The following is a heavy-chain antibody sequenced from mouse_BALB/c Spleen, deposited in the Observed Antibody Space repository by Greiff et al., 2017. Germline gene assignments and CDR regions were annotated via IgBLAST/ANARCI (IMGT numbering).Heavy chain of an antibody. V-gene: IGHV5-6-4*01. CDR1: GFTFSSYT. CDR2: ISSGGSYT. D-gene: IGHD1-1*01. J-gene: IGHJ1*01. Sequence: EVKLVESGGGLVKPGGSLKLSCAASGFTFSSYTMSWVRQTPEKRLEWVATISSGGSYTYYPDSVKGRFTISRDNAKNTLYLQMSSLKSEDTAMYYCTRDAGNYFDVWGAGTTVTVSS. CDR3: TRDAGNYFDV.